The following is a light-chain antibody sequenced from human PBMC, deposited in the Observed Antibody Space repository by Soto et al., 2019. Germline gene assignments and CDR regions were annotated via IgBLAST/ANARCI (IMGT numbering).Light chain of an antibody. CDR2: DAS. CDR3: QQYNSYSPYT. J-gene: IGKJ2*01. CDR1: QSISSW. Sequence: DIKMAQSPSLAASVGDRVTITCRASQSISSWLAWYQQKPGKAPSLLIYDASILESGVPSRFSGSGSGTEFTLTISSLQPDDFATYYCQQYNSYSPYTFGEGTKLEIK. V-gene: IGKV1-5*01.